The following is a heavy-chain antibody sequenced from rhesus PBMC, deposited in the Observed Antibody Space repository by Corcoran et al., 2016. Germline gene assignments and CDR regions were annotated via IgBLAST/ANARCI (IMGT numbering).Heavy chain of an antibody. D-gene: IGHD1-44*01. Sequence: QLQLQESGPGLVQTSAPLSLTCAVSGVSIALNYWTCTLQPPGKGLEWIGRVSGSGGSTDYNPSLKSRVTISTDTAKNQFSLKLSAVTAADTAVYYCARNSAGKTFDYWGQGVLVTVSS. CDR1: GVSIALNY. V-gene: IGHV4-173*01. CDR3: ARNSAGKTFDY. J-gene: IGHJ4*01. CDR2: VSGSGGST.